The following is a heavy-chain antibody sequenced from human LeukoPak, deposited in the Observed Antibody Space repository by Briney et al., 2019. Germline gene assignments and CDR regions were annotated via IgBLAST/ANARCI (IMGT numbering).Heavy chain of an antibody. CDR3: ARGDPRGTICYYYYMDV. CDR1: GGSFSGYY. J-gene: IGHJ6*03. V-gene: IGHV4-34*01. CDR2: INHSGST. D-gene: IGHD3-10*01. Sequence: SETLSLTCAVYGGSFSGYYWSWIRQPPGKGLEWIGEINHSGSTNYNPSLKSRVTISVDTSKNQFSLKLSSVTAADTAVYYCARGDPRGTICYYYYMDVWGKGTTVTVSS.